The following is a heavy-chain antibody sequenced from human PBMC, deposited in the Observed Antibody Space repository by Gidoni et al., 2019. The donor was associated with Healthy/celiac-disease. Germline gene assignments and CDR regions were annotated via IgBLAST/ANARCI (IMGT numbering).Heavy chain of an antibody. CDR1: GYTFTSYD. V-gene: IGHV1-8*01. D-gene: IGHD3-16*02. CDR2: MNPNSGNT. J-gene: IGHJ6*03. CDR3: ARSSYDYVWGSYRYGDYYYMDV. Sequence: QVQLVQSGAEVKKPGASVKVSCKASGYTFTSYDINWVRQATGQGLEWMGWMNPNSGNTGYAQKFQGRVTMTRNTSISTAYMELSSLRSEDTAVYYCARSSYDYVWGSYRYGDYYYMDVWGKGTTVTVSS.